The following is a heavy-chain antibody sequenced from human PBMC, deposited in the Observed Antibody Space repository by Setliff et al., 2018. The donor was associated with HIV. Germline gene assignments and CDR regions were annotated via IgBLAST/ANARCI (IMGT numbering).Heavy chain of an antibody. CDR2: IFYTGST. CDR3: VRGYCSSTTCYDDYYYMDV. V-gene: IGHV4-59*01. J-gene: IGHJ6*03. D-gene: IGHD2-2*01. Sequence: PPGKGLEWIAYIFYTGSTNYNPSLKSRVTISVDTSKNQFFLKLSSVTAADTAVYYCVRGYCSSTTCYDDYYYMDVWGKGSTVTVSS.